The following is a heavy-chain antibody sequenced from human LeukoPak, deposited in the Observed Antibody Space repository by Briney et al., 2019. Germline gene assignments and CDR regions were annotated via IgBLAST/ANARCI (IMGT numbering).Heavy chain of an antibody. D-gene: IGHD1-26*01. CDR3: ARYSGSYSFEY. Sequence: SETLSLTCTVSGGSISSFYWSRIRQSPGKGLEWLGYIYSTGSTSYNPSLKSRVTMSVDTSKNQFSLKLSSVTAADTAMYYCARYSGSYSFEYWGQGTLVTVSS. J-gene: IGHJ4*02. CDR1: GGSISSFY. V-gene: IGHV4-59*01. CDR2: IYSTGST.